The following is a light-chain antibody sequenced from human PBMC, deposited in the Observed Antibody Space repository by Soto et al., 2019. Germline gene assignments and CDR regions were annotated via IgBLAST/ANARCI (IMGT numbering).Light chain of an antibody. V-gene: IGLV2-14*01. CDR3: SSYTSSSTYV. J-gene: IGLJ1*01. Sequence: QSVLTQPASVSGSPGQSITISCTGTSSDVGGYNYVSWYQQHPGKAPKLIIYEVSNRPSGASNRFSGSKSGNTASLTISGLQAEDEADYYSSSYTSSSTYVFGTGTKLTVL. CDR1: SSDVGGYNY. CDR2: EVS.